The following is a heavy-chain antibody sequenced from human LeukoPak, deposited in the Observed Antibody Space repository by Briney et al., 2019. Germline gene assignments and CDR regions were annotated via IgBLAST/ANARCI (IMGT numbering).Heavy chain of an antibody. CDR1: GYTFTGYY. D-gene: IGHD2-8*02. CDR3: ARGTEREGGAPHYYYYYMDV. CDR2: INPNSGGT. Sequence: GASVKVSCKASGYTFTGYYMHWVRQAPGQGLEWMGWINPNSGGTNYAQKFQGRVTMTRDTSISTAYMELSRLRSDDTAVYYCARGTEREGGAPHYYYYYMDVWGKGTTVTISS. J-gene: IGHJ6*03. V-gene: IGHV1-2*02.